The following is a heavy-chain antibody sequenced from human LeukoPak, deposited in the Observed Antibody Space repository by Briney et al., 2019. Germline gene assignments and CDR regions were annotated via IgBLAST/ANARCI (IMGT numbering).Heavy chain of an antibody. CDR2: IYTSGST. CDR3: ARDRYFNLRYYYYYYMDV. Sequence: SETLSLTCTVSGGSISSYYWSWIRHPAGKGLELIGRIYTSGSTNYNPSLKSRVTMSVDTSKNQFSLKLSSVTAADTAVYYCARDRYFNLRYYYYYYMDVWGKGTTVTVSS. CDR1: GGSISSYY. J-gene: IGHJ6*03. V-gene: IGHV4-4*07. D-gene: IGHD2/OR15-2a*01.